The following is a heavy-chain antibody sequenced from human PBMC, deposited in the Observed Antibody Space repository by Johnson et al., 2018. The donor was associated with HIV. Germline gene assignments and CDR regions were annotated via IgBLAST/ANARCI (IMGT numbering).Heavy chain of an antibody. D-gene: IGHD2-15*01. J-gene: IGHJ3*02. CDR1: GFTFSSYD. V-gene: IGHV3-13*01. Sequence: VQLVESGGGVVQPGRSLRLSCAASGFTFSSYDMHWVRQTTGKVLQWVSGIGTAGDTYYSGSVKGRFTISRDDSKNTLYLQMNSLKTEDTAVYYCTTDDVVPPAFDIWGQGTMVTVSS. CDR2: IGTAGDT. CDR3: TTDDVVPPAFDI.